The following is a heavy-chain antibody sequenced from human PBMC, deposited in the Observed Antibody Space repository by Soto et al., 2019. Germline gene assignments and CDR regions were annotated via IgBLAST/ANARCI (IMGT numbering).Heavy chain of an antibody. CDR1: GGSISSYY. CDR2: IYYSGST. J-gene: IGHJ4*02. D-gene: IGHD3-10*01. Sequence: PSETLSLTCIFSGGSISSYYWSWIRQPPGQGLEWIGDIYYSGSTNYNPSLKSRVNISGDTSKIHFSLKLSSVTAADTAVYYCARGARGVRGVHQDYWGQGTLVTVSS. V-gene: IGHV4-59*01. CDR3: ARGARGVRGVHQDY.